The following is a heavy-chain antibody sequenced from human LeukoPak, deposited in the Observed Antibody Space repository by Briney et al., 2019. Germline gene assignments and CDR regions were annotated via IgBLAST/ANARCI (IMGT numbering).Heavy chain of an antibody. D-gene: IGHD3-10*01. J-gene: IGHJ4*02. CDR1: GFAFSSYG. CDR2: ISHDGSNK. CDR3: AKEGYYDSGSQPDY. V-gene: IGHV3-30*18. Sequence: GGSLRLSCAASGFAFSSYGMHWVRQAPGKGLQWVAVISHDGSNKYYADSVKGRFTISRDNSENTLYLQMNSLRAEDTAVYYCAKEGYYDSGSQPDYWGQGTLVTVSS.